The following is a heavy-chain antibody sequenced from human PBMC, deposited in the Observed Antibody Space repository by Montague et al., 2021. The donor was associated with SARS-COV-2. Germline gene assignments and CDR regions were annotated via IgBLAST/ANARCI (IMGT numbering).Heavy chain of an antibody. V-gene: IGHV2-5*02. CDR2: IYCDDDK. J-gene: IGHJ4*02. CDR3: AHRAGKRFGESRKYYFDY. D-gene: IGHD3-10*01. CDR1: GYSITHAYYW. Sequence: TLSLTCTVSGYSITHAYYWGWIRQPPGKGLEWLALIYCDDDKHYNPSLKSRLTITKDTSNNQVVLTMTNMDPVDTATYYCAHRAGKRFGESRKYYFDYWGQGTLVTVSS.